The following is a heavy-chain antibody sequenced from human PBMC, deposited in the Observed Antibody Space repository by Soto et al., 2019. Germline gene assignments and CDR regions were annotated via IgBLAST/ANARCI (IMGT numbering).Heavy chain of an antibody. Sequence: ASVKVSCKASGYTFTSYFVHWVRQAPGQGLEWMGIINPSGGSTSYAQKFQGRVTITADKSTSTAYMELSSLRSEDTAVYYCARDYEVAAASDAFDIWGQGTMVTVSS. CDR2: INPSGGST. V-gene: IGHV1-46*01. J-gene: IGHJ3*02. CDR1: GYTFTSYF. CDR3: ARDYEVAAASDAFDI. D-gene: IGHD2-15*01.